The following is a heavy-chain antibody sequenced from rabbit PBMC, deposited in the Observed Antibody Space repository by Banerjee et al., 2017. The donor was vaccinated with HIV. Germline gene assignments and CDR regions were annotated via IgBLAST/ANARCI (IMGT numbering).Heavy chain of an antibody. J-gene: IGHJ4*01. CDR2: IYPDYGST. D-gene: IGHD4-2*01. CDR1: GFDFSSYG. V-gene: IGHV1S39*01. Sequence: QEQLVESGGGLVQPGESLKLSCKASGFDFSSYGVSWVRQAPGKGLEWIGYIYPDYGSTDYASWAKGRFTIFKTSSTTVTLQMTSLTAADTATYFCARLGLIVGGIGNLWGPGTLVTVS. CDR3: ARLGLIVGGIGNL.